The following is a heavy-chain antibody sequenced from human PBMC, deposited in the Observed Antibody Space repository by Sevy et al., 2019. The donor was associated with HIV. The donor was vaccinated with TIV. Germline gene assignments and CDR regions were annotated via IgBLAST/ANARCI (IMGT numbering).Heavy chain of an antibody. V-gene: IGHV3-23*01. Sequence: GGSLRLSCTASGFTFRTYAMSWVRQAPGKGLECVSGISGSGDRLHYADSVKGRFTVSRDNSKNTLYLQMNTLRAEDTAVYYCAKRAMVRGVFPGAADSWGQGTLVTVSS. CDR2: ISGSGDRL. CDR1: GFTFRTYA. D-gene: IGHD3-10*01. CDR3: AKRAMVRGVFPGAADS. J-gene: IGHJ5*02.